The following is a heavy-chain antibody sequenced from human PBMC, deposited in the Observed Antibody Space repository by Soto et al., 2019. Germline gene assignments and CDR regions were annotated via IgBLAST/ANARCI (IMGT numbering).Heavy chain of an antibody. CDR3: ARENRHYYDSSGYYYWFDP. CDR2: MNPNSGNT. D-gene: IGHD3-22*01. V-gene: IGHV1-8*01. CDR1: GYTFTSYD. J-gene: IGHJ5*02. Sequence: QVQLVQSGAEVKKPGASVKVSCKASGYTFTSYDINWVRQATGQGLEWMGWMNPNSGNTGYAQKFQGRVTMTRNTSISTAYMEMSSLRSEDTAVYYCARENRHYYDSSGYYYWFDPWGQGTLVTVSS.